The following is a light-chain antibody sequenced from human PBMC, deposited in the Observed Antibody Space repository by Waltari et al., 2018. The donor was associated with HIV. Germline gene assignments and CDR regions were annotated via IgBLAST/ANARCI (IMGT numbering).Light chain of an antibody. V-gene: IGLV1-44*01. CDR1: SSNIGSNT. CDR2: SNN. J-gene: IGLJ3*02. Sequence: QSVLTQPPSASGTPGQRVTISCSGSSSNIGSNTVNWSQQLPGTAPKLLIYSNNQRPSGVPDRFSGSKSGTSASLAISGLQSEDEADYYCAAWDDSLNGPWVFGGGTKLTVL. CDR3: AAWDDSLNGPWV.